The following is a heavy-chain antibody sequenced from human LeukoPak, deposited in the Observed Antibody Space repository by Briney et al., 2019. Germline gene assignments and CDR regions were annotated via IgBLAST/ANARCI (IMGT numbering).Heavy chain of an antibody. D-gene: IGHD4-17*01. CDR3: TRQGYGDYDGY. V-gene: IGHV3-73*01. J-gene: IGHJ4*02. CDR2: IRSKANSYAT. Sequence: GGSLRPSCAASGFTFSGSAMHWVRQASGKGLEWVGRIRSKANSYATAYAASVKGRFTISRDDSKNTAYLQMNSLKTEDTAVYYCTRQGYGDYDGYWGQGTLVTVSS. CDR1: GFTFSGSA.